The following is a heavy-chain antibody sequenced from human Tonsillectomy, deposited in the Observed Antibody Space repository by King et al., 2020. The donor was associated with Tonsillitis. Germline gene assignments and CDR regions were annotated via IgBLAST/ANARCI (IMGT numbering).Heavy chain of an antibody. CDR1: GFTFSTYA. V-gene: IGHV3-64*01. D-gene: IGHD3-3*01. J-gene: IGHJ4*02. CDR2: ISSNGGST. CDR3: ARASILETYVSPCFDY. Sequence: VQLVESGGGLVQPGGSLRLSCAASGFTFSTYAMYWVRQAPGKGLEYVSAISSNGGSTYYANSVKGRFTISRDNSKNTLYLQMGSLRTEDMAVYYCARASILETYVSPCFDYWGQGTLVTVSS.